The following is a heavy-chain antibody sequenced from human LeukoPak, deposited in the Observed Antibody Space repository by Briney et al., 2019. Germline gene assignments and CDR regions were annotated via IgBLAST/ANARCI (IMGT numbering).Heavy chain of an antibody. Sequence: SETLSLTCTVSGGSISSYYWSWIRQPPGKGLEWIGYIYYSGSTNYNPSLKSRVTISVDTSKNQFSLKLSSVTAADTAVYYCARAEVYYDSSGYYGAEHDAFDIWGQGTMVTVSS. CDR3: ARAEVYYDSSGYYGAEHDAFDI. V-gene: IGHV4-59*01. CDR2: IYYSGST. CDR1: GGSISSYY. D-gene: IGHD3-22*01. J-gene: IGHJ3*02.